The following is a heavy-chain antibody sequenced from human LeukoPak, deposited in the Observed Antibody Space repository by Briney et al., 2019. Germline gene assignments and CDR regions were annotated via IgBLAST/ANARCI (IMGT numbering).Heavy chain of an antibody. CDR3: ARDLQRWLQGPFDY. Sequence: GGSLRLSCAASGFTFSSYAIHWVRQAPGKGLEWVAVISYDGSNKYYADSVKGRFTISRGNSKNTLYLQMNSLRAEDTAVYYCARDLQRWLQGPFDYWGQGTLVTVSS. V-gene: IGHV3-30-3*01. J-gene: IGHJ4*02. D-gene: IGHD5-24*01. CDR2: ISYDGSNK. CDR1: GFTFSSYA.